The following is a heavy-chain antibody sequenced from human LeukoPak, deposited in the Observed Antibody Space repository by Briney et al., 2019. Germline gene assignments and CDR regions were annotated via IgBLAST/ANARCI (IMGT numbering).Heavy chain of an antibody. Sequence: GGSLRLSCAASGFTFSSYSMNWVRQAPGKGLEWVSSISSSSSYIYCADSVKGRFTISRDNAKNSLYLQMNSLRAEDTAVYYCARGGYIAAAGSWGQGTLVTVSS. V-gene: IGHV3-21*04. CDR3: ARGGYIAAAGS. D-gene: IGHD6-13*01. CDR2: ISSSSSYI. CDR1: GFTFSSYS. J-gene: IGHJ4*02.